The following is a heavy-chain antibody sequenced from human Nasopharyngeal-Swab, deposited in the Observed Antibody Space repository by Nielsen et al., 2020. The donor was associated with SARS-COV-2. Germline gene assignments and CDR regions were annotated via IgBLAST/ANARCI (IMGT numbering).Heavy chain of an antibody. J-gene: IGHJ3*02. CDR3: ARAYDYVWGSYRYKLDAFDI. CDR1: GGSISSYY. Sequence: SETLSLTCTVSGGSISSYYWSWIRQPPGKGLEWIGYIYYSGSTNYNPSLKSRVTISVGTSKNQFSLKLSSVTAADTAVYYCARAYDYVWGSYRYKLDAFDIWGQGTMVTVSS. CDR2: IYYSGST. V-gene: IGHV4-59*13. D-gene: IGHD3-16*02.